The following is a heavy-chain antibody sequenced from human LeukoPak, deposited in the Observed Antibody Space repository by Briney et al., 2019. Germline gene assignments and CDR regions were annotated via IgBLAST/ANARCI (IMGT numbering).Heavy chain of an antibody. CDR3: AKSIFSGSYSPFDY. Sequence: GGSLRLSCAASGFTFSSYGMHWVRQAPGKGLEWVAVISYGGSNKYYADSVKGRFTISRDNSKNTLYLQMNSLGAEDTAVYYCAKSIFSGSYSPFDYWGQGTLVTVSS. V-gene: IGHV3-30*18. CDR2: ISYGGSNK. CDR1: GFTFSSYG. D-gene: IGHD1-26*01. J-gene: IGHJ4*02.